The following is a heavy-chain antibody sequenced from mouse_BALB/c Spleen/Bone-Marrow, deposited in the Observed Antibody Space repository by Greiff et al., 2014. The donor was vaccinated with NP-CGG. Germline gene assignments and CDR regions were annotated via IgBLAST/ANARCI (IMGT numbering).Heavy chain of an antibody. D-gene: IGHD1-1*01. CDR1: GFNIKDTY. J-gene: IGHJ2*01. V-gene: IGHV14-3*02. Sequence: VQLQQSGAALVKPGASVKLSCTASGFNIKDTYMHWVKQRPEQGLEWIGRIDPANGNTKYDPKFQGKATITADTSSNTAYLQLSSLTSEDTAVYYCANYYYGSHFDYWGRGTTLTVSS. CDR2: IDPANGNT. CDR3: ANYYYGSHFDY.